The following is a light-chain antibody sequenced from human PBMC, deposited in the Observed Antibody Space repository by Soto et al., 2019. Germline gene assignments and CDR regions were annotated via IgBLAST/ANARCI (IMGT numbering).Light chain of an antibody. V-gene: IGLV1-47*02. CDR1: SSNIGSNY. CDR3: AAWDDSLSGPV. Sequence: QAVLTQPPSASGTPGQRVTISCSGSSSNIGSNYVYWYQQLPGTAPKLLIYSNNQRPSGVPDRCSGSKSGPSASLAISGLRSEDEAAYYCAAWDDSLSGPVFGTGTKVTVL. J-gene: IGLJ1*01. CDR2: SNN.